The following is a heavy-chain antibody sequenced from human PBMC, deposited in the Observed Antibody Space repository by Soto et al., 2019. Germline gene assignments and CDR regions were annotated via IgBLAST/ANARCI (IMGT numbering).Heavy chain of an antibody. J-gene: IGHJ3*02. CDR1: GYTFTSYG. V-gene: IGHV1-18*04. Sequence: ASVKVSCKASGYTFTSYGISWVRQAPGQGLEWMGWISAYNGNTNYAQKLQGRVTMTTDTSTSTAYMELRSLRSDDTAVYYCARESAPTMIVWVGAFDIWGQGTMVTVSS. D-gene: IGHD3-22*01. CDR2: ISAYNGNT. CDR3: ARESAPTMIVWVGAFDI.